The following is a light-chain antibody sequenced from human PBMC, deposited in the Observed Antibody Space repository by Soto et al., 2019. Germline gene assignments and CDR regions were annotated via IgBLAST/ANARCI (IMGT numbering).Light chain of an antibody. CDR3: ATWDDSLNGVV. J-gene: IGLJ2*01. CDR1: SSNSGSKT. CDR2: SNN. V-gene: IGLV1-44*01. Sequence: QSVLTQPPSASGTPGQRVTLSCSGSSSNSGSKTVNWYQQLPGTAPKLLMNSNNQRPSGVPDRFSGSKSGTSASLAISGLQSEDEAYYYCATWDDSLNGVVFGGGTKRTVL.